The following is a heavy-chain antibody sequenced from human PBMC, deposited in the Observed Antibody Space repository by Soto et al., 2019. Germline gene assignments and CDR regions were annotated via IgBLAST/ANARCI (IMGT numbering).Heavy chain of an antibody. CDR3: ANQGDY. CDR1: GGSISSSSYY. Sequence: ETLSLTCTVSGGSISSSSYYWGWIRQAPGKGLEWVSAISGSGGSTYYADSVKGRFTISRDNSKNTLYLQMNSLRAEDTAVYYCANQGDYWGQGTLVTVSS. J-gene: IGHJ4*02. CDR2: ISGSGGST. V-gene: IGHV3-23*01.